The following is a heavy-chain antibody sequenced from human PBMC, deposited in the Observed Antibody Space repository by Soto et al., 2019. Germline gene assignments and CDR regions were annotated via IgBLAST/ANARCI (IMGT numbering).Heavy chain of an antibody. Sequence: SETLSLTCAVYGGSFSGYYWSWIRQPPGKGLEWIGEINHSGSTNYNPSLKSRVTISVDTSKNQFSLKLSSVTAADTAVYYCARLVGDSRGYYPGLADYWGQGTLVTVSS. CDR1: GGSFSGYY. D-gene: IGHD3-22*01. CDR2: INHSGST. V-gene: IGHV4-34*01. CDR3: ARLVGDSRGYYPGLADY. J-gene: IGHJ4*02.